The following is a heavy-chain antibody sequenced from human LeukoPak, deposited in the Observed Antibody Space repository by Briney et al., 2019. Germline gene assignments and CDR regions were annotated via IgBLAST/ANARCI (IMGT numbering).Heavy chain of an antibody. CDR1: GFTFTNYA. V-gene: IGHV3-23*01. Sequence: HPGGSLRLSCATSGFTFTNYAMNWVRQAPGKGLEWVSAVTGPGDTTCYADSVKGRFFMSREDSKTTVYLQMNSLRAEDTAIYYCAKGAEIDLWGQGTLVTVSS. J-gene: IGHJ5*02. D-gene: IGHD3-16*01. CDR3: AKGAEIDL. CDR2: VTGPGDTT.